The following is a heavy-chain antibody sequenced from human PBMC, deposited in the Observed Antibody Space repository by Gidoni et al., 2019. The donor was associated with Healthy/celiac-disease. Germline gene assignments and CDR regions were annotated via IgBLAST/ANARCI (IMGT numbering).Heavy chain of an antibody. D-gene: IGHD2-2*01. CDR3: ATTGGYCSSTSCYETLDRAFDI. J-gene: IGHJ3*02. Sequence: GASVKVSCKASGYTFTSYGISWVRQAPGQGLEWMGWISAYNGNTNYAQKLHGRVTMTTDTSTSTAYTELRSLRSDDTAVYYCATTGGYCSSTSCYETLDRAFDIWGQGTMVTVSS. CDR1: GYTFTSYG. V-gene: IGHV1-18*01. CDR2: ISAYNGNT.